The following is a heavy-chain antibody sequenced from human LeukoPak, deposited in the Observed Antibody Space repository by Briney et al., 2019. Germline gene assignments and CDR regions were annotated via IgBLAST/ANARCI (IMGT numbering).Heavy chain of an antibody. V-gene: IGHV4-30-2*01. CDR1: GGSISSGGYS. CDR2: IYHSGST. CDR3: ARGLLSYDYFDY. J-gene: IGHJ4*02. D-gene: IGHD2-21*02. Sequence: PSETLSLTRAVSGGSISSGGYSWSWIRQPPGKGLEWIGYIYHSGSTYYNPSLKSRVTISVDRSKNQFSLKLSSVTAADTAVYYCARGLLSYDYFDYWGQGTLVTVSS.